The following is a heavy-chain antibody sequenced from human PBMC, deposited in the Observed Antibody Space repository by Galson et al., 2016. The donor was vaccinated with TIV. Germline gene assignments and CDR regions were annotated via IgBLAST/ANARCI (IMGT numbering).Heavy chain of an antibody. Sequence: SLRLSCAASGFSFSSYTMNWVRQAPGKGLEWVSSTSSSNSYISYADPVKGRFTISRDNAKNSLSLQMNSLRAADTAVYYCARDYETGYSSSWYRFDPWGQGTLVTVSS. CDR3: ARDYETGYSSSWYRFDP. D-gene: IGHD6-13*01. CDR2: TSSSNSYI. V-gene: IGHV3-21*01. CDR1: GFSFSSYT. J-gene: IGHJ5*02.